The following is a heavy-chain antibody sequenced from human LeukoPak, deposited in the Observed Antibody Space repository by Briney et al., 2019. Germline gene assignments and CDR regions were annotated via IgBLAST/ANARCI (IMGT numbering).Heavy chain of an antibody. Sequence: PSETLSLTCTVYGGSINSYYWSWIRQPAGKGLEWIGRISSSGSTNYNPSLKSRVTISVDTSKNQFSLKLSSVTAADTAVYFCARGPYSYDSSGAFDIWGQGTMVTVSS. CDR3: ARGPYSYDSSGAFDI. CDR2: ISSSGST. V-gene: IGHV4-4*07. CDR1: GGSINSYY. J-gene: IGHJ3*02. D-gene: IGHD3-22*01.